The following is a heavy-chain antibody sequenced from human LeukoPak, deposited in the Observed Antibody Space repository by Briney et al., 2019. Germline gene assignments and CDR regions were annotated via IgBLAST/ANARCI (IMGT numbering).Heavy chain of an antibody. CDR1: GYTFTSYA. Sequence: ASVKVSCKASGYTFTSYAMHWVRQAPGQRLEWMGWIYGGNGNTKYSQKFQGRVSITRDTSASTVYMELSSLGSEDTAVYYCARGWGGDCYHVHWGQVTLVTVSS. CDR2: IYGGNGNT. V-gene: IGHV1-3*01. D-gene: IGHD2-21*02. J-gene: IGHJ4*02. CDR3: ARGWGGDCYHVH.